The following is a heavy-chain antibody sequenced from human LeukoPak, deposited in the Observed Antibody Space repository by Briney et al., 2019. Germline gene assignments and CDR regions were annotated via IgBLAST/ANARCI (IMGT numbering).Heavy chain of an antibody. CDR1: GYTFTSYW. V-gene: IGHV5-51*01. Sequence: GESLKISCKGSGYTFTSYWVGWVRQKPGKGLEWMGIIYPGDSDVRYSPSFQGQVTISADKSISTAYLQWSSLKASDTAMYYCARSRYGDYDDYWGQGTLVTVSS. J-gene: IGHJ4*02. D-gene: IGHD4-17*01. CDR3: ARSRYGDYDDY. CDR2: IYPGDSDV.